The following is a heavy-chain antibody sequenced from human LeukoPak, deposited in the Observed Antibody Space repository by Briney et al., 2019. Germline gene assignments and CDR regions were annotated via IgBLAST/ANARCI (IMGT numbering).Heavy chain of an antibody. CDR3: ARGSQLGMNVSFDY. CDR2: IYHSGST. D-gene: IGHD7-27*01. V-gene: IGHV4-30-2*01. Sequence: PSQTLSLTCTVSGGSISSGGYYWSWIPQLPGKGLEWIGYIYHSGSTYYNPSLKSRVTISVDRSKNQFSLKLSSVTAADTAVYYCARGSQLGMNVSFDYWGQGTLVTVSS. J-gene: IGHJ4*02. CDR1: GGSISSGGYY.